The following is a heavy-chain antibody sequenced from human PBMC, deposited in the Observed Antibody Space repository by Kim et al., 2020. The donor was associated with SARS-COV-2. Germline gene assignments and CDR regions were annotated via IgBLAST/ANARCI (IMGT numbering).Heavy chain of an antibody. CDR3: ARGGGCSSTSCYEMDWFDP. D-gene: IGHD2-2*01. V-gene: IGHV3-33*01. CDR2: IWYDGSNK. CDR1: GFTFSSYG. J-gene: IGHJ5*02. Sequence: GGSLRLSCAASGFTFSSYGMHWVRQAPGKGLEWVAVIWYDGSNKYYADSVKGRFTISRDNSKNTLYLQMNSLRAEDTAVYYCARGGGCSSTSCYEMDWFDPWGQGTLVTVSS.